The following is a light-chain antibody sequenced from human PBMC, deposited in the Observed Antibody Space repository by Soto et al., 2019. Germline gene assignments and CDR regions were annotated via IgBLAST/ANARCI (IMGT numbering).Light chain of an antibody. V-gene: IGKV1-9*01. J-gene: IGKJ1*01. CDR3: QHLVAYPIT. Sequence: DIQMTQSPSSLSASVGDRVTITCQASQDIRIYLHWYQQKPGKAPNLLIYAVSILQSGVPSRFSGSGSGTEFTLTISSLQPEDFATYYCQHLVAYPITFGQGTKVDIK. CDR2: AVS. CDR1: QDIRIY.